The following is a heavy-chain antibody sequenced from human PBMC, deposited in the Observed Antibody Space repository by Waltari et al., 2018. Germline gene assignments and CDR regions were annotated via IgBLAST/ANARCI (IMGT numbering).Heavy chain of an antibody. CDR3: ARDLVAGIAVAGEGFDP. Sequence: QVQLVQSGAEVKKPGASVTVSCKASGYPFTSYGLSWVRQAPGQGLEWMGWISAYNGNTNYAQKLQGRVTMTTDTSTSTAYMELRSLRSDDTAVYYCARDLVAGIAVAGEGFDPWGQGTLVTVSS. V-gene: IGHV1-18*01. CDR1: GYPFTSYG. J-gene: IGHJ5*02. D-gene: IGHD6-19*01. CDR2: ISAYNGNT.